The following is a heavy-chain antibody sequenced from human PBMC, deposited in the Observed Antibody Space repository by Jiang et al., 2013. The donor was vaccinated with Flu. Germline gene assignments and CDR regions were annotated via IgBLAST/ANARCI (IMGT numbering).Heavy chain of an antibody. CDR3: ARVMPSPYIVVVVAATPSDAFDI. CDR1: GGSISSGGYY. CDR2: IYYSGST. J-gene: IGHJ3*02. Sequence: GPGLVKPSQTLSLTCTVSGGSISSGGYYWSWIRQHPGKGLEWIGYIYYSGSTYYNPSLKSRVTISVDTSKNQFSLKLSSVTAADTAVYYCARVMPSPYIVVVVAATPSDAFDIWGQGTMVTVSS. V-gene: IGHV4-31*03. D-gene: IGHD2-15*01.